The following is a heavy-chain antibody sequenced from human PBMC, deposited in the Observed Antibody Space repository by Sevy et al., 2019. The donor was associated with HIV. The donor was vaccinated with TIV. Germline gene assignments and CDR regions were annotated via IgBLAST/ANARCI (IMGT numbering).Heavy chain of an antibody. CDR2: IWHDGTKK. CDR1: GFIFSNFG. Sequence: GGSLRLSCAASGFIFSNFGINWVRQAPGKGLEWVAIIWHDGTKKHYLESVKGRFTISRDNSKNTVYLQMNSLRVEDSGTYYCVRVTPDEDRSTFDSWGLGTLVTVSS. CDR3: VRVTPDEDRSTFDS. D-gene: IGHD4-4*01. V-gene: IGHV3-33*01. J-gene: IGHJ4*02.